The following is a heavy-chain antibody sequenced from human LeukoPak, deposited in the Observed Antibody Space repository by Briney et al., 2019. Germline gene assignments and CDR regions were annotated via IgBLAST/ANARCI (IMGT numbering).Heavy chain of an antibody. CDR1: GYTFTSSA. V-gene: IGHV1-3*01. J-gene: IGHJ6*02. Sequence: ASVKVSCKASGYTFTSSAIHWVRQAPGQRLEWMGWINAGNGNTKYSQKFQGRVTITRDMSTSTAYMELSSLRSEDTAVYYCAADLFSLSGYDYYYYGMDVWGQGTTVTVSS. D-gene: IGHD5-12*01. CDR3: AADLFSLSGYDYYYYGMDV. CDR2: INAGNGNT.